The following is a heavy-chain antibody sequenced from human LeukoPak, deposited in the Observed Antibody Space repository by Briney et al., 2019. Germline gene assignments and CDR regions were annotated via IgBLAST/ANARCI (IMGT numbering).Heavy chain of an antibody. CDR2: IYYSGST. D-gene: IGHD4-17*01. V-gene: IGHV4-59*01. Sequence: PSETLSLTCTGSGGSISSYYWSWIRQPPGKGLEWIGYIYYSGSTNYNPSLKSRVTISVDTSKNQFSLKLSSVTAADTAVYYCARDYGDSPPWFDHWGQGTLVTVSS. CDR1: GGSISSYY. J-gene: IGHJ5*02. CDR3: ARDYGDSPPWFDH.